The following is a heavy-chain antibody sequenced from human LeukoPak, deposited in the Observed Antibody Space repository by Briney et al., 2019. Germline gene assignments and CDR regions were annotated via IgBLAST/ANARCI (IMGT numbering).Heavy chain of an antibody. Sequence: SETLSLTCSVWVGSISTYHCSCIRQPAGKGLEWIGRIRSSGGANYTPSLKSRITMSVDTSTNQFSLKLDSVTAADTAVYWCAKEGRSTSPGYWGQGILVTVSS. CDR3: AKEGRSTSPGY. CDR2: IRSSGGA. CDR1: VGSISTYH. V-gene: IGHV4-4*07. J-gene: IGHJ4*02. D-gene: IGHD2-15*01.